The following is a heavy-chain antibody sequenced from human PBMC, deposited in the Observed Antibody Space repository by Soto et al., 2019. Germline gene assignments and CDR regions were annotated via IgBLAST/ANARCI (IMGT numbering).Heavy chain of an antibody. V-gene: IGHV3-33*01. Sequence: QVQLVESGGGVVQPGRSLRLSCAASGFTFSSYCMHWVRQAPGKGLEWVAVIWYDGSNKYYADSVKGRFTISRDNSKNTLCLQMNSLRAEDTAVYYCARDPVVSSGWVRGMDVWGQGTTVTVSS. CDR1: GFTFSSYC. CDR2: IWYDGSNK. D-gene: IGHD6-19*01. CDR3: ARDPVVSSGWVRGMDV. J-gene: IGHJ6*02.